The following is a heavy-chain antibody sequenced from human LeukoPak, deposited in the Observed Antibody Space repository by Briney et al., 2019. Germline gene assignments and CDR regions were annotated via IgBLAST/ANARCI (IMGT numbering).Heavy chain of an antibody. D-gene: IGHD3-3*01. J-gene: IGHJ4*02. CDR3: ARLLVGDFGSGYYFLFDY. Sequence: ASVKVSCKASGYTFTSYDINWARQAPGQGLEWMGWMKPNSGNKGYAQKFQGRDTITRNTSIGTAYMELSSLRSVDTAVYYCARLLVGDFGSGYYFLFDYWGQGTLVTVSS. V-gene: IGHV1-8*03. CDR2: MKPNSGNK. CDR1: GYTFTSYD.